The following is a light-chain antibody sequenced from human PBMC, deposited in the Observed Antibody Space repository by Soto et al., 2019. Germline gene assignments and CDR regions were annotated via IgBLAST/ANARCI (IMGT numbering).Light chain of an antibody. Sequence: EIVLTQSPGTLSLSPGERATLSSRASQRVSSSYLAWYQQKPGQAPRLLIYGASSRATGIPDRFSGSGSGTDFTLTISRLEPEDFAVYYCQQYGSSQTFGQGTKVEI. J-gene: IGKJ1*01. CDR2: GAS. V-gene: IGKV3-20*01. CDR1: QRVSSSY. CDR3: QQYGSSQT.